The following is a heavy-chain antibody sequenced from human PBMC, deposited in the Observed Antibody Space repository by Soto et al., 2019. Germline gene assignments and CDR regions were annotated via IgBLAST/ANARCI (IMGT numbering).Heavy chain of an antibody. Sequence: ASVKVSCKASGYTFTSYAMHWVRHAPGQRLEWMGWINAGNGNTKYSQKFQGRVTITRDTSASTAYMELSSLRSEDTAVYYCASAPGVTTVYYYYYMDVWGKGTTVTVSS. CDR3: ASAPGVTTVYYYYYMDV. CDR2: INAGNGNT. CDR1: GYTFTSYA. D-gene: IGHD4-17*01. V-gene: IGHV1-3*01. J-gene: IGHJ6*03.